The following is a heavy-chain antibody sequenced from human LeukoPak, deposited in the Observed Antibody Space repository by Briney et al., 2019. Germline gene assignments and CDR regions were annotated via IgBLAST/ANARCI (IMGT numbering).Heavy chain of an antibody. V-gene: IGHV1-2*06. CDR2: FNRNFRCS. CDR3: AIVKYYYDISGYYFIDY. CDR1: VSTCTVNC. J-gene: IGHJ4*02. Sequence: ASVNLSFTASVSTCTVNCGHCVRQSPRQGPEWMGRFNRNFRCSNNAQKFHGRVTVTRDTSITTTYKELSRLRSDDTAVYYWAIVKYYYDISGYYFIDYWGQGTLVTVSS. D-gene: IGHD3-22*01.